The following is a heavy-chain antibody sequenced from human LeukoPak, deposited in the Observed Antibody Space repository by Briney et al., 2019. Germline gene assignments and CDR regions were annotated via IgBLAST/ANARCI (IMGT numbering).Heavy chain of an antibody. J-gene: IGHJ6*02. CDR2: ITPILGIA. Sequence: ASVKVSCKASGGTSSSYAISWVRQAPGQGLEWMGRITPILGIANYAQKFQGRVTITADKSTSTAYMELSSLRSEDTAVYYCARDEYYYYGMDVWGQGTTVTVSS. CDR1: GGTSSSYA. CDR3: ARDEYYYYGMDV. V-gene: IGHV1-69*04.